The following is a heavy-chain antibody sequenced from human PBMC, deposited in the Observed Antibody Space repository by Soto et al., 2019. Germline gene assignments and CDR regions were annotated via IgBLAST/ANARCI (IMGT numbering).Heavy chain of an antibody. V-gene: IGHV4-30-4*01. Sequence: QVQLQESGPRLVSPSQTLSLTCTVSGGSISSAAYCWSWIRQSPDKGLEWIGHIYDGGTTYSSPSLHGRXPXSXXTSHPQFSLKLNSVSAADPAVYYCARGPSGDKGDYWGQGIPVTVSS. CDR3: ARGPSGDKGDY. D-gene: IGHD7-27*01. CDR1: GGSISSAAYC. CDR2: IYDGGTT. J-gene: IGHJ4*02.